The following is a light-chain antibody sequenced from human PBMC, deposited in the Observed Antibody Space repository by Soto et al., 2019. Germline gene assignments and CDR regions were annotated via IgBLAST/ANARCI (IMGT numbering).Light chain of an antibody. J-gene: IGKJ1*01. CDR3: QQPYSTVRT. CDR1: HYISTY. CDR2: AAS. Sequence: DIQMTQSPSYLSASVGDRVSITCRASHYISTYLNWYQQNPGKTPKLLIYAASNLQSGVPSRFSGSGSGTEFTLTISSLQPEDFATYYCQQPYSTVRTFGQGTKVDIK. V-gene: IGKV1-39*01.